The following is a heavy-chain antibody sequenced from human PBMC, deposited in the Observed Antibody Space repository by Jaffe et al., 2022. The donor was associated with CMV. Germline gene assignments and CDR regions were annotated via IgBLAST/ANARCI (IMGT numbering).Heavy chain of an antibody. V-gene: IGHV3-21*01. CDR1: GFTFSSYS. Sequence: EVQLVESGGGLVKPGGSLRLSCAASGFTFSSYSMNWVRQAPGKGLEWVSSISSSSSYIYYADSVKGRFTISRDNAKNSLYLQMNSLRAEDTAVYYCARAPYCSGGSCYSGAFDIWGQGTMVTVSS. D-gene: IGHD2-15*01. CDR2: ISSSSSYI. CDR3: ARAPYCSGGSCYSGAFDI. J-gene: IGHJ3*02.